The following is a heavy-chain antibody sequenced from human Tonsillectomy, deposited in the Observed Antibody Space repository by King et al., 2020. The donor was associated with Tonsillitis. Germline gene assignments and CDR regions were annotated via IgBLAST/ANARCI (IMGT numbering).Heavy chain of an antibody. J-gene: IGHJ4*02. CDR1: GFTFSSYA. Sequence: HVQLVESGGGVVQPGRSLRLSCAASGFTFSSYAMHLVRQAPGKGLEWVAGISYDGSSKHYADSVKGRFTISSDNSKNTVYLQMNSLRADDTAVYYCARDKESGSFYGYFENWGQGALVTVSS. D-gene: IGHD1-26*01. V-gene: IGHV3-30-3*01. CDR3: ARDKESGSFYGYFEN. CDR2: ISYDGSSK.